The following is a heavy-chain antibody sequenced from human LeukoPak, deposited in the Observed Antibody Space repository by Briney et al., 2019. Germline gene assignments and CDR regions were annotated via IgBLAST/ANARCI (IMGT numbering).Heavy chain of an antibody. CDR1: GGSISSYY. V-gene: IGHV4-34*01. CDR3: ARDLGSSGWYYAFDI. D-gene: IGHD6-19*01. J-gene: IGHJ3*02. Sequence: SETLSLTCTVSGGSISSYYWSWIRQPPGKGLEWIGEINHSGSTNYNPSLKSRVTISVDTSKNQFSLKLSSVTATDTAVYYCARDLGSSGWYYAFDIWGQGTMVTVSS. CDR2: INHSGST.